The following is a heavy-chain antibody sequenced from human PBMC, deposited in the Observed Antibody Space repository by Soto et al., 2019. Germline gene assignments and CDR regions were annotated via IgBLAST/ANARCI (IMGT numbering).Heavy chain of an antibody. J-gene: IGHJ4*02. CDR2: ISAYNGNT. V-gene: IGHV1-18*01. CDR1: GYTFTSYG. CDR3: ARAYVDTAMVVLAY. Sequence: VSCKASGYTFTSYGISWVRQAPGQGLEWMGWISAYNGNTNYAQKLQGRVTMTTDTSTSTAYMELRSLRSDDTAVYYCARAYVDTAMVVLAYWGQGTLVTVSS. D-gene: IGHD5-18*01.